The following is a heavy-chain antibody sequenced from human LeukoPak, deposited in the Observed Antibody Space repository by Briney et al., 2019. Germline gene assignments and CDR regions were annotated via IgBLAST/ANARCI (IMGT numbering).Heavy chain of an antibody. CDR2: IRADGVTT. CDR1: GFTFNNYA. V-gene: IGHV3-23*01. D-gene: IGHD5-24*01. J-gene: IGHJ4*02. Sequence: GGSLRLSCAASGFTFNNYAMSWVRQAPGRGLEWVSGIRADGVTTYYADSVKGRFIISRDNYKNTVYLQMNSLSAEDAAVYYCVKDDGWVQYANWGQGTLVTVSS. CDR3: VKDDGWVQYAN.